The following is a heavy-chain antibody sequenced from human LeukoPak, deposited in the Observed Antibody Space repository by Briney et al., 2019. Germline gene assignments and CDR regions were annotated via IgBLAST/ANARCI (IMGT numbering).Heavy chain of an antibody. J-gene: IGHJ4*02. CDR3: ARDGGSCLFGY. V-gene: IGHV3-53*01. CDR1: GFTVSSNY. Sequence: GGSLRLSCAASGFTVSSNYMSWVRQAPGKGLEWVSVIYSGGSTYYADPVKGRFTISRDNSKNTLYLQMNSLRAEDTAVYYCARDGGSCLFGYLGQGTLVTVSS. CDR2: IYSGGST. D-gene: IGHD3-16*01.